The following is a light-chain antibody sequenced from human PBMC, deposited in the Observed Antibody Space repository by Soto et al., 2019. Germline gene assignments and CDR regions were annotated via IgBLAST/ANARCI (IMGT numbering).Light chain of an antibody. Sequence: QSALTQPASVSGSPGQSITSSCTGTSSDVGGYNYVSWYQHHPGKAPKLIIYDVSNRPSGVSNRFSGSKSGNTASLTISGLQPEDEADYYCSSYTTSNTRQIVFGTGTQLTVL. CDR1: SSDVGGYNY. CDR2: DVS. J-gene: IGLJ1*01. V-gene: IGLV2-14*03. CDR3: SSYTTSNTRQIV.